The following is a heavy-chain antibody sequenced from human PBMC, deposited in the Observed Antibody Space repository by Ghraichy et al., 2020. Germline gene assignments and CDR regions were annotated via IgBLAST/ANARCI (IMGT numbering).Heavy chain of an antibody. Sequence: GSLRLSCAASGFTVSSNYMSWVRQAPGKGLEWVSVIYSGGSTYYADSVKGRFSISRDSSKNTLNLQMNSLRAEDTAVYYCARAAGYSSGWYFDYWGQGTLVTVSS. D-gene: IGHD6-19*01. V-gene: IGHV3-53*01. CDR2: IYSGGST. J-gene: IGHJ4*02. CDR1: GFTVSSNY. CDR3: ARAAGYSSGWYFDY.